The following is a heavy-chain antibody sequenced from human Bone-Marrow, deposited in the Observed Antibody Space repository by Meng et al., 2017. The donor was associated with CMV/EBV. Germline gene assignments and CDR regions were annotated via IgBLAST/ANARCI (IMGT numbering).Heavy chain of an antibody. D-gene: IGHD3-10*01. CDR3: ARAGGYYYYGMDV. CDR1: GFSLNTYI. V-gene: IGHV3-30*07. J-gene: IGHJ6*02. CDR2: ISYDIRNQ. Sequence: GGSLRLSCTASGFSLNTYIGHWVRQAPGKGLEWVAVISYDIRNQYYADSVKGRFTISRDNAKNTLYLQMNSLRAEDTAVYYCARAGGYYYYGMDVWGQGTTVTVSS.